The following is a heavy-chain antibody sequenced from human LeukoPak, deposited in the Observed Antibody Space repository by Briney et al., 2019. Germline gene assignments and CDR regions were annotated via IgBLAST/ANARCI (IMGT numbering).Heavy chain of an antibody. Sequence: ASVKVSCKASGYMFTSYYIHWVRQAPGQGLEWMGLINPSGGSTSYTQKFQGRVTMTRDTSTSTVYMELSSLRFEDTAVYYCARVRYPAHATAGSYFDFWGQGTLVTVSS. J-gene: IGHJ4*02. V-gene: IGHV1-46*01. CDR2: INPSGGST. CDR3: ARVRYPAHATAGSYFDF. D-gene: IGHD6-13*01. CDR1: GYMFTSYY.